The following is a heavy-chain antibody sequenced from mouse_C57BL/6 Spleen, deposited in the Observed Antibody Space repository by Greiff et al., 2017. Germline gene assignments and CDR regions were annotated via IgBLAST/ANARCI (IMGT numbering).Heavy chain of an antibody. CDR1: GFTFSDYG. J-gene: IGHJ2*01. Sequence: EVKLQESGGGLVKPGGSLKLSCAASGFTFSDYGMHWVRQAPEKGLEWVAYISSGSSTIYYADTVKGRFTISRDNAKNTLFLQMTSLRSEDTAMYYWARSGYSNYLDYWGQGTTLTVSS. V-gene: IGHV5-17*01. CDR3: ARSGYSNYLDY. CDR2: ISSGSSTI. D-gene: IGHD2-5*01.